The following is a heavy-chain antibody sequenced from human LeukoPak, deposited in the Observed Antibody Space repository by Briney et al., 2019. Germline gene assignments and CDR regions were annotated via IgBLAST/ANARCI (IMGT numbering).Heavy chain of an antibody. D-gene: IGHD3-3*01. V-gene: IGHV4-34*01. Sequence: SETLSLTCAVYGGSFSSYSWSWIRQPPGKGLEWIGEINHSGSTNYNPSLKSRVTISVDTSKNRFSLKLSSVTAADTAVYYCARRIFGVVISYYFDYWGQGTLVTVSS. CDR2: INHSGST. J-gene: IGHJ4*02. CDR1: GGSFSSYS. CDR3: ARRIFGVVISYYFDY.